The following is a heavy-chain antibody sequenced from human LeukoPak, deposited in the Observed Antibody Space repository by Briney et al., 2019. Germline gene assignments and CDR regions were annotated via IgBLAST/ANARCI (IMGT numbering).Heavy chain of an antibody. CDR1: GLTFSSYG. J-gene: IGHJ4*02. CDR2: ISRSGSTR. CDR3: TRDRGAGDIYFDY. D-gene: IGHD2-21*02. Sequence: GGSLRLSCAASGLTFSSYGMNRVRQAPGKGLEWISYISRSGSTRYYADSVKGRFTISRDNAKNSLYLQMNSLGAEDTAVYYCTRDRGAGDIYFDYWGQGTLVTVSS. V-gene: IGHV3-48*03.